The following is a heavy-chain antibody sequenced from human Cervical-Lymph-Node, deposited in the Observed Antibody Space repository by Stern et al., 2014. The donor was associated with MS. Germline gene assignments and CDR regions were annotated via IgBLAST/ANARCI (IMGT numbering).Heavy chain of an antibody. D-gene: IGHD1-1*01. V-gene: IGHV3-53*01. Sequence: EVQLVESGGGVIQPGGSLRLSCTASGFTVSRDYMTWVRQGPGKGLEWVSLITYCGSPFHTDSVKGRFTISRDDSKNTVYLLMTSLRAEDTAMYYCARDTSSPERSDWWGQGALVTVSS. CDR2: ITYCGSP. CDR3: ARDTSSPERSDW. J-gene: IGHJ4*02. CDR1: GFTVSRDY.